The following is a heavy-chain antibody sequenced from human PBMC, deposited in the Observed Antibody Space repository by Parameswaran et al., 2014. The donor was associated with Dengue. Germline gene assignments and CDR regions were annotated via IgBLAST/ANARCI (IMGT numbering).Heavy chain of an antibody. D-gene: IGHD4-17*01. CDR3: ARTNLGEYGDYLDTH. Sequence: VRQMPGKGLEWIGEINHSGGTNYNPSLKSRVTLSVDTSKNQFSLKLSSVTAADTAVYYCARTNLGEYGDYLDTHWGQGTLVTVSS. J-gene: IGHJ4*02. CDR2: INHSGGT. V-gene: IGHV4-34*01.